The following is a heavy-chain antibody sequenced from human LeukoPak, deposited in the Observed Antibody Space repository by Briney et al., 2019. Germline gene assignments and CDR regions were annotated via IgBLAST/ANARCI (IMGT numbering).Heavy chain of an antibody. D-gene: IGHD5-18*01. CDR1: GYTFTSYG. J-gene: IGHJ4*02. Sequence: ASVKVSCKASGYTFTSYGISWVRQAPGQGLEWMGWISAYNGNTNYAQKLQGRVTMTTDTSTSTAYMELRSLRSDDTAVYYCARPYRGYSYGYLEHYFDYWGQGTLVTASS. CDR3: ARPYRGYSYGYLEHYFDY. CDR2: ISAYNGNT. V-gene: IGHV1-18*01.